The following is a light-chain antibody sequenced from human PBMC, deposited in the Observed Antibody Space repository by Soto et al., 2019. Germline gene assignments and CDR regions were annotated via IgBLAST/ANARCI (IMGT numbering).Light chain of an antibody. Sequence: EIVLTQSPGTLSLSPGERATLSCRASQSVSSSYLAWYQQKPGQAPRLLIYGASSKATGIPDRFSGSGSGTDFTLTISRLEPEDFAVYYCQQYGSSQSFGQGTKAEI. J-gene: IGKJ1*01. CDR2: GAS. CDR1: QSVSSSY. V-gene: IGKV3-20*01. CDR3: QQYGSSQS.